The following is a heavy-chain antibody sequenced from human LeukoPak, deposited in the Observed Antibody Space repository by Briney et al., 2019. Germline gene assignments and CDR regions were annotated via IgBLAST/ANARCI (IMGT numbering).Heavy chain of an antibody. J-gene: IGHJ2*01. V-gene: IGHV3-53*01. D-gene: IGHD2-15*01. CDR2: IYSGGST. Sequence: PGGSLRLSCAASGFTFSSYWMSWVRQAPGKGLEWVSVIYSGGSTYYADSVKGRFTISRDNSKNTLYLQMNSLRAEDTAVYYCARESCSGGSCYSSYWYFDLWGRGTLVTVSS. CDR3: ARESCSGGSCYSSYWYFDL. CDR1: GFTFSSYW.